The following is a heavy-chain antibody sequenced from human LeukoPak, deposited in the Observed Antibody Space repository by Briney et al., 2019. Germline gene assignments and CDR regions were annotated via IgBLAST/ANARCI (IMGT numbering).Heavy chain of an antibody. D-gene: IGHD6-19*01. J-gene: IGHJ4*02. CDR2: INHSGST. CDR3: ARGHGSSGWFGY. V-gene: IGHV4-34*01. CDR1: GGSFSGYH. Sequence: SETLSLTCAVYGGSFSGYHWSWIRQPPGKGLEWIGEINHSGSTNYNPSLKSRVTISVDTSKNQFSLKLSSVTAADTAVYYCARGHGSSGWFGYWGQGTLVTVSS.